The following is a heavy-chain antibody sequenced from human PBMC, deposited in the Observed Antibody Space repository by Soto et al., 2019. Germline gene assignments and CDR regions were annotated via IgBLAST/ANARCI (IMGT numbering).Heavy chain of an antibody. J-gene: IGHJ1*01. V-gene: IGHV4-59*08. CDR2: IYYSGST. Sequence: PSETLSLTCTVSGGSISSYYWSWIRQPPGKGLEWIGYIYYSGSTNYNPSLKSRVTISVDTSKNQFSLKLSSVTAADTAVYYCALYGDYDEAAEYFQHWGQGTLVTVSS. CDR3: ALYGDYDEAAEYFQH. D-gene: IGHD4-17*01. CDR1: GGSISSYY.